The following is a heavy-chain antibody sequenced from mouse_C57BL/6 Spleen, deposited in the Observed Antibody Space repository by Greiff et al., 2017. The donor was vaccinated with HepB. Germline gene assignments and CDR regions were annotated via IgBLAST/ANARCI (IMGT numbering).Heavy chain of an antibody. CDR3: ASRAGDYYGSSYGYFDV. CDR2: ISGGGGNT. V-gene: IGHV5-9*01. J-gene: IGHJ1*03. Sequence: EVQVVESGGGLVKPGGSLKLSCAASGFTFSSYTMSWVRQTPEKRLEWVATISGGGGNTYYPDSVKGRFTISRDNAKNTLYLQMSSLRSEDTALYYCASRAGDYYGSSYGYFDVWGTGTTVTVSS. D-gene: IGHD1-1*01. CDR1: GFTFSSYT.